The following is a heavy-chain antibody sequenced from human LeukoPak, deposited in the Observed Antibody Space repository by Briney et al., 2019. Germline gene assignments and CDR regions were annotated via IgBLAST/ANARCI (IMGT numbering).Heavy chain of an antibody. D-gene: IGHD2-15*01. Sequence: PGGSLRLSCEVSGFTDSTNFMGWVRQAPGKGLEWVSIIHIGVTTYYADSVRGRFTISGDSFTNTLYLHMNSLRDDDTAVYYCARERGSDWGQGTLVTVSS. CDR1: GFTDSTNF. CDR3: ARERGSD. V-gene: IGHV3-53*01. CDR2: IHIGVTT. J-gene: IGHJ4*02.